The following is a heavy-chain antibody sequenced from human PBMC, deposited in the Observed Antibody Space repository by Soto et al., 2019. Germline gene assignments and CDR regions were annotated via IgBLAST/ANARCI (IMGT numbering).Heavy chain of an antibody. CDR3: VRNSPIGSTFSGNGAIDY. J-gene: IGHJ4*02. CDR1: GDPFKNDI. V-gene: IGHV1-69*02. Sequence: QVQLVQSGAEVKKPGSSVKVSCKTSGDPFKNDIITWVRQAPGQGLEWMVRVIPLLDIAIYAQKFQGRVTITADKSTSTAYMEMNSLRSEDTAVYYCVRNSPIGSTFSGNGAIDYWGQGTMVTVSS. D-gene: IGHD5-12*01. CDR2: VIPLLDIA.